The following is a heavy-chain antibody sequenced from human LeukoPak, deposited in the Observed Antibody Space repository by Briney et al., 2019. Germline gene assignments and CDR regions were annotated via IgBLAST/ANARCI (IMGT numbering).Heavy chain of an antibody. D-gene: IGHD3-16*01. Sequence: GGSLRLSCAASGFTFSNYAMSWVRQAPGKGLECVSGISNSGSRTYYADSVKGRFTISRDNSKNTLYLQVNSLRAEDTAVYFCAKGGLGYYYIDVWGKGTTVTVSS. CDR3: AKGGLGYYYIDV. J-gene: IGHJ6*03. V-gene: IGHV3-23*01. CDR1: GFTFSNYA. CDR2: ISNSGSRT.